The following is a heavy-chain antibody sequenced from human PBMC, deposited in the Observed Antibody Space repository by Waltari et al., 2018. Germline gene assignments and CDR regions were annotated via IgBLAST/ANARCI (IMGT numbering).Heavy chain of an antibody. V-gene: IGHV4-34*01. D-gene: IGHD3-10*01. Sequence: QVQLQQWGAGLLKPSETLSLTCAVYGGSFSGYYWSWIRQPPGKGLEWIGEINHSGSTNYNPSLKSRVTISVDTSKNQFSLQLNSVTPEDTAVYYCARWVHDQRHLDLWGRGTLVTVSS. CDR2: INHSGST. J-gene: IGHJ2*01. CDR1: GGSFSGYY. CDR3: ARWVHDQRHLDL.